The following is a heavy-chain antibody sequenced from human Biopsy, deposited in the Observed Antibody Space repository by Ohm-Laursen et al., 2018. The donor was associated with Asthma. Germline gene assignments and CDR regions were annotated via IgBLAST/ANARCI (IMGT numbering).Heavy chain of an antibody. CDR2: ISYTGNT. CDR1: GGSMSSSSYS. D-gene: IGHD7-27*01. Sequence: PSDTLSLTCTVSGGSMSSSSYSWGWIRQPPGKGLEWIGSISYTGNTDIPSLRSRVTLSVATSKNNFSLKLTSVIAADTAVFYCARHWNWGSFFDYWGQGMLVTVSS. J-gene: IGHJ4*02. V-gene: IGHV4-39*01. CDR3: ARHWNWGSFFDY.